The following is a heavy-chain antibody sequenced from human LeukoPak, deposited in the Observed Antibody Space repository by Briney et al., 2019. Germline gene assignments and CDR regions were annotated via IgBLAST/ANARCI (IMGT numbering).Heavy chain of an antibody. CDR3: AKVSDSSSWGGYYFDY. CDR1: GLTFSSYS. J-gene: IGHJ4*02. V-gene: IGHV3-23*01. CDR2: ISGSGGST. D-gene: IGHD6-13*01. Sequence: GGSLRLSCVVSGLTFSSYSMSWVRQAPGKGLEWVSAISGSGGSTYYADSVKGRFTISRDNSKNTLYLQMNSLRAEDTAVYYCAKVSDSSSWGGYYFDYWGQGTLVTVSS.